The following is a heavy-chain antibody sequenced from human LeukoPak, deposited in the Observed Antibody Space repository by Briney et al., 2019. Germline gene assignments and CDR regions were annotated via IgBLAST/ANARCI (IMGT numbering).Heavy chain of an antibody. CDR3: ARLSIASPSTFDY. D-gene: IGHD6-6*01. CDR2: IRNDGSDE. Sequence: GGSLRLSCAVSGFTSSSNGMHWVRQAPGKGLEWVAFIRNDGSDEHYTDSVKGRFTISRDNSKNTLYLQMNSLKTEDTAVYYCARLSIASPSTFDYWGQGTLVTVSS. CDR1: GFTSSSNG. V-gene: IGHV3-30*02. J-gene: IGHJ4*02.